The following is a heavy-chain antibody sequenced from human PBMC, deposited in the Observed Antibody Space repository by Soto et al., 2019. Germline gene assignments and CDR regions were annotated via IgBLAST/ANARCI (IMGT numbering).Heavy chain of an antibody. CDR2: ISAYNGNT. V-gene: IGHV1-18*01. CDR3: ASYRLGYCSGGSCYSPSFAFDI. J-gene: IGHJ3*02. D-gene: IGHD2-15*01. CDR1: GYTFTSYG. Sequence: ASVKVSCKASGYTFTSYGISWVRQAPGQGLEWMGWISAYNGNTNYAQKLQGRVTMTTDTSTSTAYMELRSLRSDDTAVYYCASYRLGYCSGGSCYSPSFAFDIWGQGTMVTVPS.